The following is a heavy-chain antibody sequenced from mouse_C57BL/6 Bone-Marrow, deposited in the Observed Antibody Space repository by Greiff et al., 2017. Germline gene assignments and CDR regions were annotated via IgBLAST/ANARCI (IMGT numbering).Heavy chain of an antibody. J-gene: IGHJ3*01. CDR1: GYTFTDYE. V-gene: IGHV1-15*01. CDR2: IDPETGGT. CDR3: TPLYDYDGAWFAY. D-gene: IGHD2-4*01. Sequence: QVHVKQSGAELVRPGASVTLSCKASGYTFTDYEMHWVKQTPVHGLEWIGAIDPETGGTAYNQKFKGKAILTADKSSSTAYMELRSLTAEASAVYYCTPLYDYDGAWFAYWGQGTLVTVSA.